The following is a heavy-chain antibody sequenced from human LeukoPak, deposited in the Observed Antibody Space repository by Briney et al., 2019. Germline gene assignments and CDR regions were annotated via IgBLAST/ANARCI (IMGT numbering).Heavy chain of an antibody. D-gene: IGHD5-18*01. J-gene: IGHJ4*02. CDR1: GFTFSNYA. V-gene: IGHV3-23*01. CDR3: ARDLKGSYGYYGY. Sequence: GGSLRLSCAASGFTFSNYAMSWVRQAPGKGLEWVSAISGSGDTTFYTDSVKGRFTISRDNSKNTLYLQMNSLRAEDTAVYYCARDLKGSYGYYGYWGQGTLVTVSS. CDR2: ISGSGDTT.